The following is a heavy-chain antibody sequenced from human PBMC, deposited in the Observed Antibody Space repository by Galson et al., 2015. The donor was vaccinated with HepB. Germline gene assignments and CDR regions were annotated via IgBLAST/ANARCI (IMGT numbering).Heavy chain of an antibody. Sequence: SLRLSCAASGFTFSNAWMSWVRQAPGKGLEWVGHIKSKTDGGTTDYAAPVKGRFTISRDDSKNTLYLQMNSLKTEDTAVYYCTTDLPTGSYTFDYWGQGTLVTVSS. J-gene: IGHJ4*02. D-gene: IGHD3-10*01. CDR2: IKSKTDGGTT. CDR1: GFTFSNAW. CDR3: TTDLPTGSYTFDY. V-gene: IGHV3-15*01.